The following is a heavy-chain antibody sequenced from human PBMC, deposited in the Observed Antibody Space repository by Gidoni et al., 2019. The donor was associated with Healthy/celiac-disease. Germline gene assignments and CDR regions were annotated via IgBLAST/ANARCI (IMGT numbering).Heavy chain of an antibody. V-gene: IGHV1-3*01. Sequence: QVQLVQSGAEVKKPGASVKASCKASGYPFTSYAMHWVRQAPGQRLEWMGWINAGNGNTKYSQKFQGRVTITRDTSASTAYMELSSLRSEDTAVYYCARDRQQLVGGWFDPWGQGTLVTVSS. CDR2: INAGNGNT. D-gene: IGHD6-13*01. CDR1: GYPFTSYA. J-gene: IGHJ5*02. CDR3: ARDRQQLVGGWFDP.